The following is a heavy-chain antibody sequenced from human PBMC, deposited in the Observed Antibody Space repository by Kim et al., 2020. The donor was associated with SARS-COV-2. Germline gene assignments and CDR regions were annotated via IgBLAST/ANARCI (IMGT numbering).Heavy chain of an antibody. V-gene: IGHV4-31*03. CDR2: IYYSGST. Sequence: SETLSLTCTVSGGSISSSGYYWSWIRQHPGKGLEWIGYIYYSGSTYYNPSLKSRVTISVDTSKNQFSLKRSSVTAADTAVYDCARAYYYDSSDYYYGMDVWGQGTTVTVSS. J-gene: IGHJ6*02. CDR1: GGSISSSGYY. CDR3: ARAYYYDSSDYYYGMDV. D-gene: IGHD3-22*01.